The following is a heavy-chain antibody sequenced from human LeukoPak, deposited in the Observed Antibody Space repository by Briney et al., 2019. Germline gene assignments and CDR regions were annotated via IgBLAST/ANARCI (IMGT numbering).Heavy chain of an antibody. J-gene: IGHJ4*02. V-gene: IGHV3-23*01. CDR2: ISGSGGST. Sequence: GGSLRLSCAASGFTFSSYAMSWVRQAPGKGLEWVSAISGSGGSTYYADSVKGRFTISRDNSRDTLYLQMNSLRAEDTAVYFCASGYSSSWSTNFDYWGQGTFDYWGQGTLVTVSS. CDR3: ASGYSSSWSTNFDYWGQGTFDY. CDR1: GFTFSSYA. D-gene: IGHD6-13*01.